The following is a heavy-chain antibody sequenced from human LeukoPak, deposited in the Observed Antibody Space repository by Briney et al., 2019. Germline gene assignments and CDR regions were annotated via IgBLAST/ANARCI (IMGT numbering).Heavy chain of an antibody. Sequence: PGGSLRLSCAASGFTFSSDAMTWVRQAPGKGLEWVSGISGSGGSTHYTDSVKGRFTISRDNSKNTLYLQMNSLRAEDTAVYYCAKGMGGIAVAGTFDDWGQGTLVTVSS. CDR1: GFTFSSDA. CDR3: AKGMGGIAVAGTFDD. D-gene: IGHD6-19*01. J-gene: IGHJ4*02. V-gene: IGHV3-23*01. CDR2: ISGSGGST.